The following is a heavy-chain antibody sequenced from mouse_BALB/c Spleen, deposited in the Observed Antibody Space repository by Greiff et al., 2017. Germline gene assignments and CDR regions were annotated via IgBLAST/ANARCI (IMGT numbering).Heavy chain of an antibody. CDR2: INPGSGGT. CDR3: ASYRYDRAY. J-gene: IGHJ3*01. Sequence: QVQLQQSGAELVRPGTSVKVSCKASGYAFTNYLIEWVKQRPGQGLEWIGVINPGSGGTNYNEKFKGKATLTADKSSSTAYMQLSSLTSDDSAVYFCASYRYDRAYWGQGTLVTVSA. CDR1: GYAFTNYL. D-gene: IGHD2-14*01. V-gene: IGHV1-54*01.